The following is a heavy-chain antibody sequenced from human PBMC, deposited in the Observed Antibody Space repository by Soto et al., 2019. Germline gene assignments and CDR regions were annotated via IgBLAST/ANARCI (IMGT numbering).Heavy chain of an antibody. CDR1: EVIFGGYS. J-gene: IGHJ4*02. Sequence: QVQLVESGGGLVKPGGSLRLSCAVSEVIFGGYSMIWIRQAPGKGLEWISHISYSGNTIYYADSVKGRFTISRDNDKNSLYLQMNSLRADDTAIYYCTRRQGDYFDYWGQGAPVTVSS. CDR2: ISYSGNTI. V-gene: IGHV3-11*01. CDR3: TRRQGDYFDY.